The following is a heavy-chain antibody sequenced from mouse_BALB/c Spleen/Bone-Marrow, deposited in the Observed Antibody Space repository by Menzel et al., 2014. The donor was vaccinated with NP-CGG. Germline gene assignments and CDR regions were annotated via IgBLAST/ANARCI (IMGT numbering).Heavy chain of an antibody. CDR2: INPGSGGT. CDR1: GYAFTNYL. CDR3: ARGITTGYFDY. Sequence: QVQLQQPGAELVRPGTSVKVSCKASGYAFTNYLIEWVKQRPGQGLEWIGVINPGSGGTNYNEKFKGKATLTADKSSSTAYMQLSSQTSDDSAVYFFARGITTGYFDYWGQGTTLTVSS. V-gene: IGHV1-54*01. J-gene: IGHJ2*01. D-gene: IGHD1-1*01.